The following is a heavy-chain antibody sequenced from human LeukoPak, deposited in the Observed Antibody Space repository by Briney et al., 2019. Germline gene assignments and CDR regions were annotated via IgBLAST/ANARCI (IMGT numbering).Heavy chain of an antibody. CDR1: GGSFSGYY. V-gene: IGHV4-34*01. Sequence: SETLSLTCAVYGGSFSGYYWSWIRQPPGKGLEWMGEINHSGSTNYNPSLKSRVSMSVDTSKNQFSLKLSSVTAADTAVYYCARDRSGWYGSEYWGQGTLVTVSS. D-gene: IGHD6-19*01. J-gene: IGHJ4*02. CDR3: ARDRSGWYGSEY. CDR2: INHSGST.